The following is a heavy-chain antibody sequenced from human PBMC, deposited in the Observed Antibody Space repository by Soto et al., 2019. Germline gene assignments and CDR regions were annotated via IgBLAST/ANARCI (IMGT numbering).Heavy chain of an antibody. CDR1: GFTLSMSA. Sequence: EVQLMESGGGLVQPGGYLRLCCASSGFTLSMSAVNWVRQAPGKGLEWVSYISDSGDRTYYADSVKGRFTISRDRSKNTVSLQMDSLRAEDTAVYYCAKDRGIIVKAGDAFDVWGQGTKVTVSS. V-gene: IGHV3-23*01. CDR2: ISDSGDRT. CDR3: AKDRGIIVKAGDAFDV. J-gene: IGHJ3*01. D-gene: IGHD3-16*02.